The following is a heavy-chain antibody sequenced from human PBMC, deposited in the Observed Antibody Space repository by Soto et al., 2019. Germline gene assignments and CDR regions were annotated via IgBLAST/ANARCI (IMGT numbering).Heavy chain of an antibody. CDR1: GFTYSSYD. V-gene: IGHV3-33*01. D-gene: IGHD6-6*01. CDR3: ARVEAARLFDY. J-gene: IGHJ4*02. CDR2: IWYDGSKK. Sequence: QVQLVESGGGVVQPGRSLRLSCAASGFTYSSYDMHWVRQTPGKGLEWVAVIWYDGSKKYYADSVKGRFTISRDDSKYTLYLQMNSLRAEDTSVYYCARVEAARLFDYWGQGTLVTVSS.